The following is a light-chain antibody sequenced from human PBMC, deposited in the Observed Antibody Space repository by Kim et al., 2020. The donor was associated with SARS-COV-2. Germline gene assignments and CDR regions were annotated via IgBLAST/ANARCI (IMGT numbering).Light chain of an antibody. CDR2: QDS. CDR1: KLGDKY. Sequence: VSPGQTASITGSGDKLGDKYACWYQQKPGQSPVLVIYQDSKRPSGIPERFSGSNSGNTATLTISGTKAMDEADYYCQAWDSSTEVFGTGTKVTVL. V-gene: IGLV3-1*01. CDR3: QAWDSSTEV. J-gene: IGLJ1*01.